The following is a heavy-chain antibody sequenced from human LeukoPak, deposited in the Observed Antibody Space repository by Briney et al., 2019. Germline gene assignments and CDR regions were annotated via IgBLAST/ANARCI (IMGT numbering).Heavy chain of an antibody. D-gene: IGHD3-3*01. CDR1: GYTFTSYD. Sequence: ASVKVSCKASGYTFTSYDINWVRQATGQVLEWMGWMNPNSGNTGYAQKFQGRVTMTRNTSISTAYMELSSLRSEDTAVYYCARGGGPGLVFGVVRAPYYFDYWGQGTLVTVSS. CDR2: MNPNSGNT. CDR3: ARGGGPGLVFGVVRAPYYFDY. J-gene: IGHJ4*02. V-gene: IGHV1-8*01.